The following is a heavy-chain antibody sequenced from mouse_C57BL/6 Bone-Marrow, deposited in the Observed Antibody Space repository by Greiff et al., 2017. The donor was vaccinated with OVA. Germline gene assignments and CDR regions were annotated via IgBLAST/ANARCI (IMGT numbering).Heavy chain of an antibody. CDR1: GYTFTSYG. Sequence: VQLQQSGAELARPGASVKLSCKASGYTFTSYGISWVKQRTGQGLEWIGEIYPRSGNTYYNEKFKGKATLTADKSSSTAYMELRSLTSEDSAVYFCARVEDYDDGGYFDYWGQGTTLTVSS. CDR3: ARVEDYDDGGYFDY. J-gene: IGHJ2*01. CDR2: IYPRSGNT. D-gene: IGHD2-4*01. V-gene: IGHV1-81*01.